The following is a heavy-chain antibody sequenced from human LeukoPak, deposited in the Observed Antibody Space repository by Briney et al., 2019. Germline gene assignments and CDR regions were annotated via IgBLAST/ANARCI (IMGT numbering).Heavy chain of an antibody. Sequence: GGSLRLSCAASGFTFSSYGMHWVRQAPGKGLEWVAFIRYDGNNKYYADSVKGRFTISRDNSKNTLYLQMNSLRAENTAVYYCAKDASYDILTGYYGGYYYMDVWGKGTTVTVSS. J-gene: IGHJ6*03. CDR3: AKDASYDILTGYYGGYYYMDV. CDR2: IRYDGNNK. D-gene: IGHD3-9*01. V-gene: IGHV3-30*02. CDR1: GFTFSSYG.